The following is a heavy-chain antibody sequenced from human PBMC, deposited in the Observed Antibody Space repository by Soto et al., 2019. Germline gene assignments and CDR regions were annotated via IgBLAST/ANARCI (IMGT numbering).Heavy chain of an antibody. CDR2: ISAYNGNT. V-gene: IGHV1-18*01. CDR1: GYTFTSYG. Sequence: ASVKVSCKASGYTFTSYGISWVRQAPGQGLERMGWISAYNGNTNYAQKLQGRVTMTTDTSTSTAYMELRSLRSDDTAVYYCARDRGYSGYETNFDYWGQGTLVTVSS. CDR3: ARDRGYSGYETNFDY. J-gene: IGHJ4*02. D-gene: IGHD5-12*01.